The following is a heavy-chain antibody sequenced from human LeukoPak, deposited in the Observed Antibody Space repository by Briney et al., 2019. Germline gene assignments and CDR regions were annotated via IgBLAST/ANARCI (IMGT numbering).Heavy chain of an antibody. CDR3: AKDLGFVADC. Sequence: GGSLRLSCAASGFTVSSHYMSWVRRAPGKGLEWVSVIYTGGSIQYADSVKGRFTISRDNSKNMVYLQMNSLRAEDTAVYYCAKDLGFVADCWGQGTLVTVSS. D-gene: IGHD3-16*02. V-gene: IGHV3-53*01. CDR1: GFTVSSHY. J-gene: IGHJ4*02. CDR2: IYTGGSI.